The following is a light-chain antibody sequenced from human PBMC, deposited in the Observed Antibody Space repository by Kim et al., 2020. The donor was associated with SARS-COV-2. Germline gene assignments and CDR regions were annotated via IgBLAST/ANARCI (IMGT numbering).Light chain of an antibody. CDR3: QQRSNWVFT. CDR2: DAS. V-gene: IGKV3-11*01. CDR1: QSVSSY. Sequence: LSPGESATLSCRASQSVSSYLAWYQQKPGQAPRLLIYDASNRATGIPARFSGSGSGTDFTLTISSLEPEDFAVYYCQQRSNWVFTFGPGTKVDIK. J-gene: IGKJ3*01.